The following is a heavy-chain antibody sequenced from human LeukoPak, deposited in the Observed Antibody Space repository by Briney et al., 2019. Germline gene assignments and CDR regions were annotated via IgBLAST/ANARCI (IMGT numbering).Heavy chain of an antibody. J-gene: IGHJ5*02. CDR1: GGSFSGYY. D-gene: IGHD6-6*01. Sequence: SETLSLTCAVYGGSFSGYYWSWIRQPPGKGLEWIGEINHSGSTNYNPSLKSRVTISVDTSKNQFPLKLSSVTAADTAVYYCARVRGMAARRRNWFDPWGQGTLVTVSS. CDR2: INHSGST. CDR3: ARVRGMAARRRNWFDP. V-gene: IGHV4-34*01.